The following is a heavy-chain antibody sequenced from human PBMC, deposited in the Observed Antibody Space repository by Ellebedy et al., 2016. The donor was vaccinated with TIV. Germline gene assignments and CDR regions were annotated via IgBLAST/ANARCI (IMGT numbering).Heavy chain of an antibody. J-gene: IGHJ6*02. D-gene: IGHD1-26*01. CDR2: MNPNSGNT. V-gene: IGHV1-8*01. CDR3: ARVSLSPNLRVLSGSYRNDYGMDV. CDR1: GYTFTSYD. Sequence: ASVKVSXXASGYTFTSYDINWVRQATGQGLEWMGWMNPNSGNTGYAQKFQGRVTMTRNTSISTAYMELSSLRSEDTAVYYCARVSLSPNLRVLSGSYRNDYGMDVWGQGTTVTVSS.